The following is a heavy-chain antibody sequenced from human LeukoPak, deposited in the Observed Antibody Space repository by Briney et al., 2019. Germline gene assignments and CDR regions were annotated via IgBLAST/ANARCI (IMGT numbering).Heavy chain of an antibody. CDR1: GGSISSYY. V-gene: IGHV4-59*01. J-gene: IGHJ6*02. D-gene: IGHD3-22*01. CDR3: ARDFYDSSGYYYYGMDV. CDR2: IYYSGST. Sequence: SETLSLTCTVSGGSISSYYWSWIRQPPGKGLEWIGYIYYSGSTNYNPSLKSRVTISVDTSKNQFPLKLSSVTAADTAVYYCARDFYDSSGYYYYGMDVWGQGTTVTVSS.